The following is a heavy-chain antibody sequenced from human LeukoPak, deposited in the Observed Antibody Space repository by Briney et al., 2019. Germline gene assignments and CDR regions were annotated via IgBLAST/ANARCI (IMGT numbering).Heavy chain of an antibody. CDR2: IYYSGGT. Sequence: SETLSLTCTVSGGSISSYYWSWIRQPPGKGLEWIGYIYYSGGTNYNPSLKSRVTISVDTSKNQFSLKLSSVTAADTAVYYCARDPPAGTSPYWGQGTLVTVSS. V-gene: IGHV4-59*12. D-gene: IGHD1-7*01. CDR3: ARDPPAGTSPY. J-gene: IGHJ4*02. CDR1: GGSISSYY.